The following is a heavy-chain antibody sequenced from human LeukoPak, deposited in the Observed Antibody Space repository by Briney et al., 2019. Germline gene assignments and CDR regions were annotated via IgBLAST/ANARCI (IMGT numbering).Heavy chain of an antibody. Sequence: GGSLRLSCAASGFTFSSSVMHWVRQAPGKGLEWVALIWYEGTNKDYADSVKGRFTISGDNSKNTLYLQMDSLRAEDTAVYYCAGGQQLIHIPYNWFDPWGQGTLVTVSS. CDR3: AGGQQLIHIPYNWFDP. V-gene: IGHV3-33*01. J-gene: IGHJ5*02. CDR1: GFTFSSSV. D-gene: IGHD6-13*01. CDR2: IWYEGTNK.